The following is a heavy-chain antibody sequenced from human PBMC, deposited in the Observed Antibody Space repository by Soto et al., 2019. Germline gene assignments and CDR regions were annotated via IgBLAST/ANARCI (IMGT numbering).Heavy chain of an antibody. CDR2: IDWDDDK. V-gene: IGHV2-70*01. CDR3: ARLMAAAGTTSFDY. D-gene: IGHD6-13*01. Sequence: SGPTLVNPTQTLTLTCTFSGFSLSTSGMCVSWIRQPPGKALEWLALIDWDDDKYYSTSLKTRLTISKDTSKNQVVLTMANMDPVDTATYYCARLMAAAGTTSFDYWGQGTLVTV. J-gene: IGHJ4*02. CDR1: GFSLSTSGMC.